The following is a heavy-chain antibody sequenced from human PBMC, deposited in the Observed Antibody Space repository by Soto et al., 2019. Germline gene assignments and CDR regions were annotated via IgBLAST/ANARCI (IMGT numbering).Heavy chain of an antibody. CDR3: AKGDTAMDPYYYYYMDV. D-gene: IGHD5-18*01. Sequence: EVQLLESGGGLVQPGGSLSLSCEASGLPFSSYAMSGVRQAPGKGLEWVSAISGSGGSTYYADSVKGRFTISRDNSKNTLYLQMNSLRAEDTAVYYCAKGDTAMDPYYYYYMDVWGKGTTVTVSS. CDR2: ISGSGGST. J-gene: IGHJ6*03. V-gene: IGHV3-23*01. CDR1: GLPFSSYA.